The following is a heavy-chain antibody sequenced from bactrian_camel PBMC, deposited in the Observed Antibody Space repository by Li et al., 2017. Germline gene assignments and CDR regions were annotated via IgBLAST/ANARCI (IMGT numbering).Heavy chain of an antibody. J-gene: IGHJ6*01. CDR3: VSQEPSTTGFGF. CDR1: GSGYISGTAC. V-gene: IGHV3S54*01. Sequence: GSLTLSCAASGSGYISGTACLAWFRVIPGKERTGIAAIAPATGTTFYSDSVKGRFTISHVNAKNTLYLQMNSLKPEDTAVYYCVSQEPSTTGFGFWGQGTQVTVS. CDR2: IAPATGTT. D-gene: IGHD5*01.